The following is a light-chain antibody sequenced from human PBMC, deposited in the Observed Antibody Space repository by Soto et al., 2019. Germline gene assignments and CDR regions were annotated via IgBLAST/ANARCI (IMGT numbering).Light chain of an antibody. CDR3: QQYGSSR. CDR2: GAS. Sequence: EIVLTQSPGTLSLSPGERATLSCRASQSVSSSYLAWYQQKPGQAPRLLIYGASSRATGIPDRFRGSGSGTDFTLTISRLEPEDFAVYYCQQYGSSRFGQGTKVEIK. CDR1: QSVSSSY. J-gene: IGKJ1*01. V-gene: IGKV3-20*01.